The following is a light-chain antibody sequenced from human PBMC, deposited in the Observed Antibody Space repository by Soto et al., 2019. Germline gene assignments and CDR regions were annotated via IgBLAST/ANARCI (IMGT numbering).Light chain of an antibody. J-gene: IGKJ1*01. Sequence: DIQMTQSPSTLSVSVGDTVTITCRASQSISSWLAWYQQRPGKAPRLLIYKASTLESGVPSNFSGSGSGTEFTLTISSLQPDDFALYYCQQYNSFPITFGQGTKVEIK. CDR3: QQYNSFPIT. CDR1: QSISSW. CDR2: KAS. V-gene: IGKV1-5*03.